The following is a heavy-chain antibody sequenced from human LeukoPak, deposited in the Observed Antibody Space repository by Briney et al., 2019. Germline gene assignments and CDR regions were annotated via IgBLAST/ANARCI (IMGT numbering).Heavy chain of an antibody. V-gene: IGHV3-23*01. CDR2: ISGSGGNT. J-gene: IGHJ4*02. D-gene: IGHD6-6*01. CDR3: AKGSHGYSSSSADY. CDR1: GFTFSNYA. Sequence: GGSLRLSCAASGFTFSNYAMSWVRQAPGKGLEWVSVISGSGGNTYYADSVKGRFTISRDNSENTLYLQMNSLRAEDTAVYSCAKGSHGYSSSSADYWGQGTLVTVSS.